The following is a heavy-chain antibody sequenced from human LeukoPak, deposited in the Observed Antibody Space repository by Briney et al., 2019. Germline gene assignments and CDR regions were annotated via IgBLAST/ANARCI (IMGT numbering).Heavy chain of an antibody. CDR3: ARDLKTIAAAGYYYYGMDV. CDR2: IYYSGST. V-gene: IGHV4-39*07. CDR1: GGSISSSSYY. J-gene: IGHJ6*02. Sequence: PSETLSLTCTVSGGSISSSSYYWGWIRQPPGKGLEWIGSIYYSGSTYYNPSLKSRVTISVDTSKNQFSLKLSSVTAADTAVYYCARDLKTIAAAGYYYYGMDVWGQGTTVTVSS. D-gene: IGHD6-13*01.